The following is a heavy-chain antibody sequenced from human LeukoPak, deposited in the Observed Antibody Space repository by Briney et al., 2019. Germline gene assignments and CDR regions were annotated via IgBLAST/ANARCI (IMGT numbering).Heavy chain of an antibody. D-gene: IGHD6-13*01. V-gene: IGHV3-23*01. Sequence: GGSLRLSCAASGFTFSSYAMSWVRQAPGKGLEWVSAISGSGGSTYYADSVKGRFTISRDNSENTLYLQMNSLRAEDTAVYYCAMTAAPGRYFDYWGQGTLVTVSS. CDR2: ISGSGGST. CDR3: AMTAAPGRYFDY. CDR1: GFTFSSYA. J-gene: IGHJ4*02.